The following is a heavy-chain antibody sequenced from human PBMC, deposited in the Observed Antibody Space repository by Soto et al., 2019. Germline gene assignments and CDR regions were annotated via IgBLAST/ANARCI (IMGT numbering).Heavy chain of an antibody. CDR1: GGSISSSSYY. CDR3: ARSEVAGNFDY. Sequence: PSETLSLTCTVSGGSISSSSYYWGWIRQPPGKGLEWIGSIYYSGSTYYNPSLKSRVTISVDTSKNQFSLKLSSVTAADTAVYYCARSEVAGNFDYWGQGTLVTVLL. CDR2: IYYSGST. D-gene: IGHD6-19*01. V-gene: IGHV4-39*01. J-gene: IGHJ4*02.